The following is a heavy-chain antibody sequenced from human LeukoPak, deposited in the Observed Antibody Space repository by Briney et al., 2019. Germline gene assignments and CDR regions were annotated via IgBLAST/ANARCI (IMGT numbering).Heavy chain of an antibody. Sequence: GGSLRLSCVASGFSFNNYAMNWVRQAPGKGLEWVSLIIGSSGSTFYADSVKGRFTISRDKSKNTLYLQMNSLRAEDTAVYYCARFSLYDNSGYYSWLFDFWGQGTLVTVSS. CDR2: IIGSSGST. CDR1: GFSFNNYA. CDR3: ARFSLYDNSGYYSWLFDF. J-gene: IGHJ4*02. D-gene: IGHD3-22*01. V-gene: IGHV3-23*01.